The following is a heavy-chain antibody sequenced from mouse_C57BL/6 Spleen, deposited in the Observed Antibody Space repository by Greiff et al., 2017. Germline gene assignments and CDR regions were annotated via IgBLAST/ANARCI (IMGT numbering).Heavy chain of an antibody. CDR3: ARLDSSGYRAMDY. Sequence: QVQLQQPGAELVMPGASVKLSCKASGYTFTSYWMHWVKQRPRQGLEWIGEIDPSDSYTNYNQKFKGKSTLTVDKSSSTAYMQLSSLTSEDSAVYYCARLDSSGYRAMDYWGQGTSVTVSS. CDR2: IDPSDSYT. J-gene: IGHJ4*01. CDR1: GYTFTSYW. V-gene: IGHV1-69*01. D-gene: IGHD3-2*02.